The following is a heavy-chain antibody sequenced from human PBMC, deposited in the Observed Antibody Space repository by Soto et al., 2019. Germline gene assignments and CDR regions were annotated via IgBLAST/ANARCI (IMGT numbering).Heavy chain of an antibody. V-gene: IGHV1-46*01. J-gene: IGHJ3*02. CDR2: INPSGGST. D-gene: IGHD2-15*01. Sequence: GASVKVSCTASGYTFTSYYMHWVRQAPGQGLEWMGIINPSGGSTSYAQKFQGRVTMTRDTSTSTVYMELSSLRSEDTAVYYCAMVVAVTLAHDAFDIWGKGTMVTVSS. CDR3: AMVVAVTLAHDAFDI. CDR1: GYTFTSYY.